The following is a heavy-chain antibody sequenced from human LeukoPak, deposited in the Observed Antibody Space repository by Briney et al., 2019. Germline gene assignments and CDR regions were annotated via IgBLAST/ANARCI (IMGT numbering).Heavy chain of an antibody. CDR1: GYSFTKYW. V-gene: IGHV5-51*01. J-gene: IGHJ4*02. CDR2: IYPGDSGT. CDR3: ARLTRPPQYCSGASCYSHHFDY. Sequence: GASIQISCNGSGYSFTKYWIGCVRRMPGEGLEWMGIIYPGDSGTSYSPSFQGHVTISADKSISTAYLQCRSLKASDITMYYCARLTRPPQYCSGASCYSHHFDYWGQGTLVTVSS. D-gene: IGHD2-15*01.